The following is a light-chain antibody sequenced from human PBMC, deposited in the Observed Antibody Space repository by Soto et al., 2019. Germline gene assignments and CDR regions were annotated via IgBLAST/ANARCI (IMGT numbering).Light chain of an antibody. CDR2: SVS. V-gene: IGKV2-40*01. Sequence: EIVMTQTPLYLPVTPGEQTSLSCRSSQSLYDSDDGITYLDWYLQKPGQSPQVLIYSVSYRASGVPDKFSGSGSGTDFTLRISRVEAEDVGVYYCMQRKRFPLTVGGGTKVDIK. CDR3: MQRKRFPLT. J-gene: IGKJ4*01. CDR1: QSLYDSDDGITY.